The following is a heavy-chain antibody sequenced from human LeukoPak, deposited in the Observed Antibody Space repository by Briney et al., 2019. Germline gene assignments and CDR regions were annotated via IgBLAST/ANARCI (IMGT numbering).Heavy chain of an antibody. CDR1: GFTFSSYW. V-gene: IGHV3-7*05. J-gene: IGHJ4*02. CDR3: ARGYSGYVN. CDR2: IKQDGSEN. Sequence: GGSLRLSCAAYGFTFSSYWMSWVRQAPGKGLEWVANIKQDGSENYHVDSVKGRFTISRDNAKNSLYLQMNSLRAEDTAVYYCARGYSGYVNWGQGTLVTVSS. D-gene: IGHD5-12*01.